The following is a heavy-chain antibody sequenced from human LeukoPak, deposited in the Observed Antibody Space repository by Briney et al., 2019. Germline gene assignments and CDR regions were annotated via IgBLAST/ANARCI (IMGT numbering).Heavy chain of an antibody. V-gene: IGHV3-74*01. J-gene: IGHJ4*02. CDR3: VRDLAGFHDY. CDR1: GFTFSTYC. Sequence: GGSLRLSCAASGFTFSTYCMHWVRQAPGKGLVWVSRINTDGSTTTYADSVKGRFTISRDNAKNTLYLQMNSLRAEDTAVYYCVRDLAGFHDYWGQGTLVTVSS. CDR2: INTDGSTT.